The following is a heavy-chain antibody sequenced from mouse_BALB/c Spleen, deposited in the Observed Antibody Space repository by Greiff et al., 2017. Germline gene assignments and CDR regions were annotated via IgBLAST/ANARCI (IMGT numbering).Heavy chain of an antibody. CDR1: GFTFSSYA. Sequence: EVNLVESGGGLVKPGGSLKLSCAASGFTFSSYAMSWVRQTPEKRLEWVASISSGGSTYYPDSVKGRFTISRDNARNILYLQMSSLRSEDTAMYYCARGRGDGYWFAYWGQGTRVTVSA. CDR3: ARGRGDGYWFAY. V-gene: IGHV5-6-5*01. J-gene: IGHJ3*01. CDR2: ISSGGST. D-gene: IGHD2-3*01.